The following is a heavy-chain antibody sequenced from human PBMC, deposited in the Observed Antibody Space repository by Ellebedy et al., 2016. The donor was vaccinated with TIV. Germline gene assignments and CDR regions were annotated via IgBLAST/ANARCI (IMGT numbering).Heavy chain of an antibody. CDR1: GFTFSSYS. CDR2: ISSSSSYI. CDR3: ASRRGKMVIAAAGHHFDY. V-gene: IGHV3-21*01. Sequence: GESLKISCAASGFTFSSYSMNWVHQAPGKGLEWVSSISSSSSYIYYADSVKGRFTISRDNAKNSLYLQMNSLRAEDTAVYYCASRRGKMVIAAAGHHFDYWGQGTLVTVSS. D-gene: IGHD6-13*01. J-gene: IGHJ4*02.